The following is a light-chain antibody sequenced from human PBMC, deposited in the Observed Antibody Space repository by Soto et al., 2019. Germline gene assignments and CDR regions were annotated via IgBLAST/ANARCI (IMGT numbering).Light chain of an antibody. CDR1: QSVSTN. J-gene: IGKJ5*01. CDR3: QQYNIRPPAT. CDR2: GAS. V-gene: IGKV3-15*01. Sequence: EVVMTQSPATLSVSPGERATLSCRASQSVSTNLAWYRQKPGQAPRLLIYGASTRATGVPGRFSGSGSGTEFTLTISSLQSEDFAVYYCQQYNIRPPATFGQGTRLEIE.